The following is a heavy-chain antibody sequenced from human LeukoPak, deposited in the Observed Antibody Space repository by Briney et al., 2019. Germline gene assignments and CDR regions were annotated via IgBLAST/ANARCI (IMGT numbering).Heavy chain of an antibody. CDR3: TTDVYSSSWYDLDY. CDR1: GFTFSNAW. V-gene: IGHV3-15*01. CDR2: IKSKTDGGTT. J-gene: IGHJ4*02. Sequence: GGSLRLSCAASGFTFSNAWMSWVRQAPGKGLEWVGRIKSKTDGGTTDYAAPVKGRFTISRDDSKNTLYLQMNSLKTEDTAVYYCTTDVYSSSWYDLDYWGQGTLVTVSS. D-gene: IGHD6-13*01.